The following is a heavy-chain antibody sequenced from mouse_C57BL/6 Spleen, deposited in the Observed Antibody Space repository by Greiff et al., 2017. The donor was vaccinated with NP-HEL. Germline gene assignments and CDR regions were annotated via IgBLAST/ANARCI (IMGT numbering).Heavy chain of an antibody. CDR3: ARRGDDYYGSSLYYYAMDY. Sequence: QVQLQQPGAELVKPGASVKLSCKASGYTFTSYWMHWVKQRPGQGLEWIGMIHPNSGSTNYNEKFKSKATLTVDKSSSTAYMQLSSLTSEDSAVYYCARRGDDYYGSSLYYYAMDYWGQGTSVTVSS. V-gene: IGHV1-64*01. CDR1: GYTFTSYW. D-gene: IGHD1-1*01. J-gene: IGHJ4*01. CDR2: IHPNSGST.